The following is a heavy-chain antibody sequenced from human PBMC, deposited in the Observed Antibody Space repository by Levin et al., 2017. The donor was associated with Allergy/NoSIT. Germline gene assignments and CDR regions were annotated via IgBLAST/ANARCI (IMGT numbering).Heavy chain of an antibody. CDR1: GFTFSSYA. J-gene: IGHJ6*02. D-gene: IGHD2-2*02. V-gene: IGHV3-23*01. CDR2: ISGSGGST. Sequence: LSLTCAASGFTFSSYAMSWVRQAPGKGLEWVSAISGSGGSTYYADSVKGRFTISRDNSKNTLYLQMNSLRAEDTAVYYCAKDRSVVVVPAAIPVDYYYYGMDVWGQGTTVTVSS. CDR3: AKDRSVVVVPAAIPVDYYYYGMDV.